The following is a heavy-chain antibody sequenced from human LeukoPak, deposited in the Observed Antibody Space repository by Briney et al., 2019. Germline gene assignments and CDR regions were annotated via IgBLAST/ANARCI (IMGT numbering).Heavy chain of an antibody. Sequence: GGSLRLSCAASGFTFSSYSMNWVRQAPGKGLEWVAFIRYDGSNKYYADSVKGRFTISRDNSKNTLYLQMNSLRAEDTAVYYCAKDDGGFSPAYYWGQGTLVTVSS. D-gene: IGHD4-23*01. V-gene: IGHV3-30*02. CDR3: AKDDGGFSPAYY. J-gene: IGHJ4*02. CDR2: IRYDGSNK. CDR1: GFTFSSYS.